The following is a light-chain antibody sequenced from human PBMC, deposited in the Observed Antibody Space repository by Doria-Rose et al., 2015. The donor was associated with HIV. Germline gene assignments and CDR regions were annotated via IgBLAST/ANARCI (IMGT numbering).Light chain of an antibody. J-gene: IGKJ1*01. CDR2: DGS. CDR3: HQYGTSWT. V-gene: IGKV3-20*01. CDR1: QSFSSTY. Sequence: TQSPGTLSLSPGERATLSCRASQSFSSTYLAWYQQKPDQAPSLLIYDGSTRATGIPDRSSASGSGTDFTLTINRLEPEDFALYYCHQYGTSWTFGQGTKAEI.